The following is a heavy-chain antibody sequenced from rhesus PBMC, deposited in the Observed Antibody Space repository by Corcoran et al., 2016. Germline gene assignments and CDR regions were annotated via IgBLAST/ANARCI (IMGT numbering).Heavy chain of an antibody. CDR1: GYSISSGYY. J-gene: IGHJ4*01. V-gene: IGHV4-99*01. D-gene: IGHD2-21*01. Sequence: QVQLQESGPGLVKPSETLSLTCAVSGYSISSGYYWGWIRQPPGKGLEYIGYNSGSSCITYYNPSLKSRVTISRDTSKNQFSLKLSSVTAADTAVYYCASYCTGSGCYSWDFDYWGQGVLVTVSS. CDR2: NSGSSCIT. CDR3: ASYCTGSGCYSWDFDY.